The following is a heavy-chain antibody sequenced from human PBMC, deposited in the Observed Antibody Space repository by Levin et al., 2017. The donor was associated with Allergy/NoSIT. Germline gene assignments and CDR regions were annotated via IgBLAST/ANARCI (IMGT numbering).Heavy chain of an antibody. Sequence: GGSLRLSCAASGFTFSSYSMNWVRQAPGKGLEWVSSISSSSSYIYYADSVKGRFTISRDNAKNSLYLQMNSLRAEDTAVYYCARDGIEVAGFDYWGQGTLVTVSS. V-gene: IGHV3-21*01. D-gene: IGHD6-19*01. CDR3: ARDGIEVAGFDY. J-gene: IGHJ4*02. CDR1: GFTFSSYS. CDR2: ISSSSSYI.